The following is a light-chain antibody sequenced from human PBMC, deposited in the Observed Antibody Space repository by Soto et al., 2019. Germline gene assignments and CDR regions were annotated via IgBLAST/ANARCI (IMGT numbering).Light chain of an antibody. J-gene: IGLJ1*01. CDR2: LNSDGSH. Sequence: QPVLTQSPSASASLGASVKLTCTLSSGHSSYAIAWHQQQPEKGPRYLMKLNSDGSHSKGDGIPDRFSGSSSGAERYLTYSSLQSEDEADYYCQTWGTGIRVFGTGTKPTVL. CDR1: SGHSSYA. V-gene: IGLV4-69*01. CDR3: QTWGTGIRV.